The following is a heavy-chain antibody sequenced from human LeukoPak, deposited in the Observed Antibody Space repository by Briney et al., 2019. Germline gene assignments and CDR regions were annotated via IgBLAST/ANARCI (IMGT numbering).Heavy chain of an antibody. CDR1: GFTFTSSA. Sequence: SVKVSCKASGFTFTSSAMQWVRQPRGQRLEWIGWIVVGSGNTNYAQKFQERVTITRDISTSPAYMELSSLRSEGTAVYYCAANPIAAAGRRAYYYYGMDVWGQGTTVTVSS. CDR2: IVVGSGNT. D-gene: IGHD6-13*01. CDR3: AANPIAAAGRRAYYYYGMDV. V-gene: IGHV1-58*02. J-gene: IGHJ6*02.